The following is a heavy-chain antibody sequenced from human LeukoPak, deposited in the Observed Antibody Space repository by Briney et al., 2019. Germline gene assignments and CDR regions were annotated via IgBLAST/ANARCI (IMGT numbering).Heavy chain of an antibody. CDR1: GFTFSSYG. CDR3: AKDRSGYADY. D-gene: IGHD3-3*01. Sequence: PGGSLRLSCAASGFTFSSYGMHWVRQAPGKGLEWVAVIWYDGRNKYYADSVKGRFTISRDNSKNTLYLQMNSLRAEDTAVYYCAKDRSGYADYWGQGTLATVSS. V-gene: IGHV3-33*06. CDR2: IWYDGRNK. J-gene: IGHJ4*02.